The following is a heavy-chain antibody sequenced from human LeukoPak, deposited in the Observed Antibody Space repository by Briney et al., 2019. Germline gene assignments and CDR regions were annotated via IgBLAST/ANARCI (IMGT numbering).Heavy chain of an antibody. CDR2: ISSSSSDI. V-gene: IGHV3-21*01. CDR1: GFTFSGYS. CDR3: ARYYYDSSGYYYARLHAFDI. J-gene: IGHJ3*02. D-gene: IGHD3-22*01. Sequence: GGSLRLSCAASGFTFSGYSMNWVREAPGKGLEWVSSISSSSSDIYYADSVKGRFTISRDNAKNSLDLQMNSLRAENTAVYYCARYYYDSSGYYYARLHAFDIWGQGTMVTVSS.